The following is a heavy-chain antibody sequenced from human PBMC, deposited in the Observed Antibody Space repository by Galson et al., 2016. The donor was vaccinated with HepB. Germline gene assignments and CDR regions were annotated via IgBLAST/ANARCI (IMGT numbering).Heavy chain of an antibody. CDR3: VKDKDSAGGTPDYFDF. CDR2: ISFDGGLE. J-gene: IGHJ4*02. V-gene: IGHV3-43*01. Sequence: SLRLSCAASGFTFAPYFMHWVRQVPGKGLEWVALISFDGGLEYYSDSVKGRFIISRDNSKSSLYLLMNNLRSEDTALYYCVKDKDSAGGTPDYFDFWGRGTLVTVSS. CDR1: GFTFAPYF. D-gene: IGHD6-13*01.